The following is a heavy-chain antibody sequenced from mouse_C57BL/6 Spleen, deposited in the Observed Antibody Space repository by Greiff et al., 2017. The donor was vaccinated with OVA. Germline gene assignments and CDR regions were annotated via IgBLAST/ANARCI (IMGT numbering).Heavy chain of an antibody. CDR1: GYTFTDYY. CDR2: INPNNGGT. D-gene: IGHD2-1*01. V-gene: IGHV1-26*01. Sequence: EVQLQQSGPELVKPGASVKISCKASGYTFTDYYMNWVKQSHGKSLEWIGDINPNNGGTSYNQKFKGKATLTVDKSSSTAYMELRSLTSEDSAVYYCARARSTMEPAYYFDYWGQGTTLTVSS. J-gene: IGHJ2*01. CDR3: ARARSTMEPAYYFDY.